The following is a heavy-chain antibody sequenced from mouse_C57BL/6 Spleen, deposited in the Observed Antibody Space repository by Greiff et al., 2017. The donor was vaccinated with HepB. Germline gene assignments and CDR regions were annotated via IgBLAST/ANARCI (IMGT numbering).Heavy chain of an antibody. Sequence: VQLQQSGPELVKPGASVKIPCKASGYTFTDYNMDWVKQSPGKSLEWIGDINPNNGGTIYNQKFKGKATLTVDKSSSTAYMELRSLTSEDTAVYYWARDYSNYGYFDVWGTGTTVTVSS. CDR3: ARDYSNYGYFDV. J-gene: IGHJ1*03. D-gene: IGHD2-5*01. CDR2: INPNNGGT. V-gene: IGHV1-18*01. CDR1: GYTFTDYN.